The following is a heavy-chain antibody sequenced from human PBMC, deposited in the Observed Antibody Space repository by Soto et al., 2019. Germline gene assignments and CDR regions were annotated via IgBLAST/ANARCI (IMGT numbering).Heavy chain of an antibody. CDR1: GGTFSTYS. D-gene: IGHD1-26*01. Sequence: QVQLVQSGAEVKKPGSSVKVSCKTSGGTFSTYSIVWVRQVPGEGLEWMGGIIPIFGTANYAQKFQDRVTITADKSTNTAFMELRSLKSEDTAMYYCASSSGNNYGVGTNYYFDYWGQGTLVTVSS. J-gene: IGHJ4*02. CDR3: ASSSGNNYGVGTNYYFDY. CDR2: IIPIFGTA. V-gene: IGHV1-69*06.